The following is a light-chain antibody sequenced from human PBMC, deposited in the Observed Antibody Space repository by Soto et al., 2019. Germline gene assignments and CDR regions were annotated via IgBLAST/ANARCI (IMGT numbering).Light chain of an antibody. V-gene: IGLV1-40*01. Sequence: QSVLTQPPSVSGAPGQRVTISCAGSASNIGASYDVHWYQQVPGTAPKLLIYGNFNRPSGVPDRFSGSKSGTSASLAITGLHAEDEADYSCSSYTSSSTGVFGTGTKVTVL. CDR3: SSYTSSSTGV. CDR1: ASNIGASYD. J-gene: IGLJ1*01. CDR2: GNF.